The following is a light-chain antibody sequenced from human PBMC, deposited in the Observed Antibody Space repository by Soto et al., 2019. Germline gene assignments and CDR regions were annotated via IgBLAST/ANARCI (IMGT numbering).Light chain of an antibody. Sequence: EIVLTQSPGTLSLSPWERDTLSCRASQSVSSSYLAWYQQIPGQAPRLLIYGASSRATGIPDRFSGSGSGTDFTLTISRLEPEDFAVYYCQQYGSSPPTFGQGTKVDNK. V-gene: IGKV3-20*01. CDR3: QQYGSSPPT. CDR1: QSVSSSY. CDR2: GAS. J-gene: IGKJ1*01.